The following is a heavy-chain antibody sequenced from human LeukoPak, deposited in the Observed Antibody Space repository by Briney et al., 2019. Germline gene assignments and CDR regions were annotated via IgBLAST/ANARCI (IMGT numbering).Heavy chain of an antibody. CDR1: GYTFSSYA. J-gene: IGHJ6*03. V-gene: IGHV3-20*04. D-gene: IGHD2-2*01. CDR2: ISGSGGST. CDR3: ARVRVVPAARLGYYYMDV. Sequence: PGGSLRFSCAASGYTFSSYAMSWVRQAPGKGLEWVSAISGSGGSTGYADSVKGRFTISRDNAKNSLYLQMNSLRAEDTALYYCARVRVVPAARLGYYYMDVWGKGTTVTVSS.